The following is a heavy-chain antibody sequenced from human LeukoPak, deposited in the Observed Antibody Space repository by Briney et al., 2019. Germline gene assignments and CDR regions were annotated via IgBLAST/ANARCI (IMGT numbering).Heavy chain of an antibody. CDR1: GGSISSSSYY. D-gene: IGHD2-15*01. J-gene: IGHJ4*02. CDR2: IYYSGST. CDR3: AREVAVAATPFFDY. Sequence: PSETLSLTCTVSGGSISSSSYYWGWIRQPPGKGLEWIGSIYYSGSTYYNPSLKSRVTISVDTSKNQFSLKLSSVTAADTAVYYCAREVAVAATPFFDYWGQGTLVTVSS. V-gene: IGHV4-39*02.